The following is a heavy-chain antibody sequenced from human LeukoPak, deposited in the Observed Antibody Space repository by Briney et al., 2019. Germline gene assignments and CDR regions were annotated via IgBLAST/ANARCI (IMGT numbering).Heavy chain of an antibody. D-gene: IGHD5-18*01. CDR1: GGSTSSYY. V-gene: IGHV4-59*01. J-gene: IGHJ3*02. CDR3: ARSEYSYGADAFDI. CDR2: IYYSGST. Sequence: SETLSLTCTVSGGSTSSYYWSWIRQPPGKGLEWIGYIYYSGSTNYNPSLKSRVTISLDTSKNQFSLRLSSVTAADTAVYYCARSEYSYGADAFDIWGQGTMVTVSS.